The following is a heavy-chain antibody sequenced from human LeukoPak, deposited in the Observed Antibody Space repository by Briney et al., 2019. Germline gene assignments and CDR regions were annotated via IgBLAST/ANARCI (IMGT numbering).Heavy chain of an antibody. CDR2: IYHSGST. Sequence: PSQTLSLTCAVSGGSISSGGYSWSWIRQPPGKGLEWIGYIYHSGSTYYNPSLKSRVTISVDRSKNQFSLKLSSVTAADTAVYYCDREGRIGSGYYPLFDYWGQGTLVTVSS. CDR1: GGSISSGGYS. D-gene: IGHD3-22*01. V-gene: IGHV4-30-2*01. J-gene: IGHJ4*02. CDR3: DREGRIGSGYYPLFDY.